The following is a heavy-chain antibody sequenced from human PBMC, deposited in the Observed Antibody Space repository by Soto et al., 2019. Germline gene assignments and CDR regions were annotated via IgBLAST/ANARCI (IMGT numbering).Heavy chain of an antibody. CDR2: INSGGST. J-gene: IGHJ4*02. CDR3: AKDGIRGIHIDN. V-gene: IGHV3-23*01. Sequence: GGSLRLSCAASGFTFSSFEMNWFRQAPGKGLEWVSYINSGGSTYYPDSVKGRFTISRDSSNNTLYLQMNSLRAEDTAVYYCAKDGIRGIHIDNWGQGTLVTVSS. CDR1: GFTFSSFE.